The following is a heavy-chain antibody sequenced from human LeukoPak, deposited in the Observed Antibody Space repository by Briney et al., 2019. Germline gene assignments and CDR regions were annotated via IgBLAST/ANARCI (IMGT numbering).Heavy chain of an antibody. D-gene: IGHD3-10*01. V-gene: IGHV1-18*01. CDR3: ARAPITMVRGVTIDY. Sequence: ASVEVSCKASGYTFTSYGISWVRQAPGQGLEWMGWISAYNGNTNYAQKLQGRVTMTTDTSTSTAYMELRSLRSDDTAVYYCARAPITMVRGVTIDYWGQGTLVTVSS. CDR2: ISAYNGNT. CDR1: GYTFTSYG. J-gene: IGHJ4*02.